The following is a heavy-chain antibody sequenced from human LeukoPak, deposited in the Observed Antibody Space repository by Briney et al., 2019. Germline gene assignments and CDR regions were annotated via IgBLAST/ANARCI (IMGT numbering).Heavy chain of an antibody. D-gene: IGHD6-19*01. CDR2: IIPILGIA. Sequence: SVKVSCRASGGTFSSYAISWVRQAPGQGLEWMGRIIPILGIANYAQKFQGRVTITADKSTSTAYMELSSLRSEDTAVYYCASRTESSGHDYWGQGTLVTVSS. J-gene: IGHJ4*02. CDR1: GGTFSSYA. CDR3: ASRTESSGHDY. V-gene: IGHV1-69*04.